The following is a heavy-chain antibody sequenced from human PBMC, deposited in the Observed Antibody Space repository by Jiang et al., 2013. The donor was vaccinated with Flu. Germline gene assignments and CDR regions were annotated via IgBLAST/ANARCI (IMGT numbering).Heavy chain of an antibody. D-gene: IGHD4-17*01. Sequence: RLSCEASGFIFDNAWMHWVRQAPGKGLEWVGRIKTKIDGGTADYAAPVKGRFTASRDDSKSTLYLEMNSLKTEDTAVYYCTTNYGDYFWSSFDFWGQGTLVTVSS. CDR1: GFIFDNAW. V-gene: IGHV3-15*07. CDR2: IKTKIDGGTA. J-gene: IGHJ4*02. CDR3: TTNYGDYFWSSFDF.